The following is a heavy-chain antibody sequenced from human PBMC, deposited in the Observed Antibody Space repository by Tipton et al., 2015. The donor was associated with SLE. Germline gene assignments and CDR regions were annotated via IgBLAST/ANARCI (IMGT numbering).Heavy chain of an antibody. CDR1: GFTFSSYW. V-gene: IGHV3-7*01. D-gene: IGHD6-19*01. CDR2: IKQDGSEK. CDR3: AREWYSSGWYFDY. Sequence: SLRLSCAASGFTFSSYWMSWVRQAPGKGLEWVANIKQDGSEKFYVDSVKGRFTISRDNAKNSLYLQINRLRAEDTAVYYCAREWYSSGWYFDYWGQGTLVTVSS. J-gene: IGHJ4*02.